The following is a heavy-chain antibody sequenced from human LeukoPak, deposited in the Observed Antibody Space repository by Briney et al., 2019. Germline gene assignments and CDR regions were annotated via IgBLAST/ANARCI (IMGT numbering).Heavy chain of an antibody. CDR1: GGTFSSYA. Sequence: SVKVSCKASGGTFSSYAISWVRQAPGQGLEWMGGIIPIFGTANYAQKFQGRVTITADESTSTAYMELSSLRSEDTAVHYCARSGTTSYYYYYYGMDVWGQGTTVTVSS. CDR2: IIPIFGTA. J-gene: IGHJ6*02. D-gene: IGHD1-7*01. CDR3: ARSGTTSYYYYYYGMDV. V-gene: IGHV1-69*13.